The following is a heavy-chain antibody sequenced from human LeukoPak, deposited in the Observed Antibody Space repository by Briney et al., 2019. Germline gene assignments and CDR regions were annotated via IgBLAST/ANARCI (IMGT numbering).Heavy chain of an antibody. CDR3: AREMQDKSLQWIGELKKYYYYYMDV. V-gene: IGHV4-39*07. CDR2: IYHSGST. CDR1: GGSISSSSYY. Sequence: SETLSLTCTVSGGSISSSSYYWGWIRQPPGKGLEWIGSIYHSGSTYYNPSLKSRVTISVDTSKNQFSLKLSSVTAADTAVYYCAREMQDKSLQWIGELKKYYYYYMDVWGKGTTVIVSS. J-gene: IGHJ6*03. D-gene: IGHD3-10*01.